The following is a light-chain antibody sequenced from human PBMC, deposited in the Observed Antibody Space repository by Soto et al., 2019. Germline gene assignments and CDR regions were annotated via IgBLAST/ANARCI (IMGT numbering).Light chain of an antibody. Sequence: DIQMTQSPSSLSASVGDRVTITCRASQSISIYLNWYQQKPGKAPKLLIYAASSLQSGVPSRFSGSGSGTDFTLPISSLQPEDFATYYCQQSFSTPFTFGPGTKVDSK. CDR3: QQSFSTPFT. CDR1: QSISIY. V-gene: IGKV1-39*01. J-gene: IGKJ3*01. CDR2: AAS.